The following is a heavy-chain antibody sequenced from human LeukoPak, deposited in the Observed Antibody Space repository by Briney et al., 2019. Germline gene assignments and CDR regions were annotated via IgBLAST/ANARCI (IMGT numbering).Heavy chain of an antibody. CDR1: GYTFTSYG. Sequence: ASVKVSCKASGYTFTSYGISWVRQAPGQGLEWMGWISAYNVNTNYAQKLQGRVTMTTDTSTSTAYMELRSLRSDDTAVYYCARGLRLVPYYYYYYMDVWGKGTTVTVSS. CDR2: ISAYNVNT. CDR3: ARGLRLVPYYYYYYMDV. D-gene: IGHD5-12*01. V-gene: IGHV1-18*01. J-gene: IGHJ6*03.